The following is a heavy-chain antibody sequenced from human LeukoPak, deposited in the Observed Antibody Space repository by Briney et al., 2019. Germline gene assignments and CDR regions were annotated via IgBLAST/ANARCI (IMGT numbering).Heavy chain of an antibody. CDR3: ARDRGSGYYHFDY. CDR2: ISSSSSYI. Sequence: PGGSLRLSCAASGSTFSSYSMNWVRQAPGKGLEWVSSISSSSSYIYYADSVKGRFTISRDNAKSSLYLQMNSLRAEDTAVYYCARDRGSGYYHFDYWGQGTLVTVSS. CDR1: GSTFSSYS. J-gene: IGHJ4*02. V-gene: IGHV3-21*01. D-gene: IGHD3-22*01.